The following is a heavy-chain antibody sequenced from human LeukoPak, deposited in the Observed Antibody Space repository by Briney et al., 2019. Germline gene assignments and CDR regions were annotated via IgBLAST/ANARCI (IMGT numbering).Heavy chain of an antibody. V-gene: IGHV3-53*01. J-gene: IGHJ4*02. CDR3: VRDAIVGFFDY. CDR2: LYSGGSP. Sequence: PGGSLRLSCAASGFTVSSNYMNWVRRAPGKGLEWVSVLYSGGSPYYADSVKGRFTISRDNSKNTLYLQMNSLRAEDTAMYYCVRDAIVGFFDYWGQGALVTVSS. D-gene: IGHD2-15*01. CDR1: GFTVSSNY.